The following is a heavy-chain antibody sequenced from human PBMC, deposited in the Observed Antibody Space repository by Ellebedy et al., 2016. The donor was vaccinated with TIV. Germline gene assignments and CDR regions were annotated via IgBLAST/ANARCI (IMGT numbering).Heavy chain of an antibody. CDR1: GFTVNSNY. V-gene: IGHV3-66*01. Sequence: GGSLRLSCAVSGFTVNSNYMSWVRQAPGKGLECVSSIYVDGTTYYADSVRGRFTISRDTSKNTLNLQINGLRAEDTAVYFCATETFIDVDLEVWGVFDMWGQGTMVAVSS. D-gene: IGHD1-1*01. CDR3: ATETFIDVDLEVWGVFDM. J-gene: IGHJ3*02. CDR2: IYVDGTT.